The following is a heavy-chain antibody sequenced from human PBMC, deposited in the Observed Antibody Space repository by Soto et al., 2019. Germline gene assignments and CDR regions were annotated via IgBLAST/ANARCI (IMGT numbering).Heavy chain of an antibody. CDR3: ARKYVRKGLRLFLRGFDP. Sequence: EVQLVESGGGLVQPGGSLRLSCAASGFTVSSNYMSWVRQAPGKGLEWVSVIYSGGSTYYADSVKGRFTISRDNSKNTLYLKMNSLRAEDTAVYYCARKYVRKGLRLFLRGFDPWGQGTLVTVSS. V-gene: IGHV3-66*01. D-gene: IGHD2-21*01. CDR1: GFTVSSNY. CDR2: IYSGGST. J-gene: IGHJ5*02.